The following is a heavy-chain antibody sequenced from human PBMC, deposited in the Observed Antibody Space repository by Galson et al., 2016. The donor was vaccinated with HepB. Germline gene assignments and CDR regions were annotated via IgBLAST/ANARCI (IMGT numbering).Heavy chain of an antibody. J-gene: IGHJ3*02. V-gene: IGHV3-21*05. CDR2: ISSTSSYI. Sequence: SLRLSCAASGFTFSRYGMNWVRQAPGKGLEWLSYISSTSSYIYYADSVKGRLTISRDNAENSLYLQMNSLRADDTAVYYCAREDGRGYCTGGSCLLKDGFDIWGQGTLVTVSA. CDR3: AREDGRGYCTGGSCLLKDGFDI. D-gene: IGHD2-15*01. CDR1: GFTFSRYG.